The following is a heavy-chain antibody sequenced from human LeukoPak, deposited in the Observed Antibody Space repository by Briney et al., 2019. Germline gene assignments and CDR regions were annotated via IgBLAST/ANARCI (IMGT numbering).Heavy chain of an antibody. V-gene: IGHV1-69*01. CDR1: GGTFISYA. J-gene: IGHJ4*02. CDR3: ARGFYGDYRGINLNYFDY. D-gene: IGHD4-17*01. Sequence: SVKVSCKASGGTFISYAISWVRQAPGQGLEGMGGIIAIFGTANYAQKFQGRVTITADESTSTAYMELSSLRSEDTAVYYCARGFYGDYRGINLNYFDYWGQGTLVTVSS. CDR2: IIAIFGTA.